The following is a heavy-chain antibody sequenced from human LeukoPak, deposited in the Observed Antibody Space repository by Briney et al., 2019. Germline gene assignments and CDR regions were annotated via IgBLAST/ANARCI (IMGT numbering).Heavy chain of an antibody. CDR3: ARDSHYGTYDY. Sequence: GGSLRLSCAASGFAFSSSWMTWVRQAPGKGLEWVANIKEDGSVKNYVDSVKGRFTISRDNAKNSLYLQMNSLRVEDTAVYFCARDSHYGTYDYWGQGTLVVVSS. V-gene: IGHV3-7*01. D-gene: IGHD3-16*01. CDR1: GFAFSSSW. CDR2: IKEDGSVK. J-gene: IGHJ4*02.